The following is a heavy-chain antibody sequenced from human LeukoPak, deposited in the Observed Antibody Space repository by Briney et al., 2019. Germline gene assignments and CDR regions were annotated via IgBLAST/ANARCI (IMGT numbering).Heavy chain of an antibody. V-gene: IGHV3-23*01. D-gene: IGHD3-10*01. CDR2: ITSGGNT. J-gene: IGHJ4*02. CDR1: GFTFSSYA. CDR3: AKSVASGSYYNNDY. Sequence: GGSLRLSCAASGFTFSSYAMNWVRQAPGKGLEWVSGITSGGNTYYAESVKGRFTISRDNSKNTLYVQMNSLRAEDTAVYYCAKSVASGSYYNNDYWGQGTLVTVSS.